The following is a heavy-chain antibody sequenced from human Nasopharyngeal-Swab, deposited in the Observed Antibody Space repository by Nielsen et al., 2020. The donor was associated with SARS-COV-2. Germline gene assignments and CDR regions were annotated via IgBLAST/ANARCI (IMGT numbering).Heavy chain of an antibody. Sequence: WIRQPPGKGLELVSSISSSSSYIYYVDSVKGRLTISRDNAKNSLYLQMNSLRVEDTAIYYCARGYCSGGSCPLDHWGQGTLVTVSS. V-gene: IGHV3-21*01. CDR2: ISSSSSYI. D-gene: IGHD2-15*01. J-gene: IGHJ4*02. CDR3: ARGYCSGGSCPLDH.